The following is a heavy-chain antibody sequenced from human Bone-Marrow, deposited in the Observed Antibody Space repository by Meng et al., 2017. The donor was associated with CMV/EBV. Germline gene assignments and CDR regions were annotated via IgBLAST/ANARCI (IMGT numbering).Heavy chain of an antibody. CDR3: AKQAYCGGDFPDY. CDR2: IYSGGSST. Sequence: GGSLRLSCAASGFTFSSYAMSWVRQAPGKGLEWVSVIYSGGSSTYYADSVKGRFTISRDNSKNTLYLQMNSLRAEDTAVYYCAKQAYCGGDFPDYWGQGTLVTASS. J-gene: IGHJ4*02. CDR1: GFTFSSYA. D-gene: IGHD2-21*01. V-gene: IGHV3-23*03.